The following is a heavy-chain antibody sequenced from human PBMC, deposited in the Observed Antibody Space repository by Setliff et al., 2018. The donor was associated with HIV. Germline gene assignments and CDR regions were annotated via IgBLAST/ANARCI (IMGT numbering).Heavy chain of an antibody. D-gene: IGHD2-2*03. Sequence: PGGSLRLSCVASGFTFSTFAMHWVRQAPGKGLEWVSVISYDASRTSYADSVKGRFTISRDNSKNTLYLQMNSLTAEDTAVYYCAKVDNGHCTSASCRDFDYWGQGTLVTVSS. J-gene: IGHJ4*02. CDR2: ISYDASRT. V-gene: IGHV3-30*07. CDR3: AKVDNGHCTSASCRDFDY. CDR1: GFTFSTFA.